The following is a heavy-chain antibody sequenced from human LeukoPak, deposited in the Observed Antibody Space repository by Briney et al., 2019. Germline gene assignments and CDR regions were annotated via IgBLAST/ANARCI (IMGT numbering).Heavy chain of an antibody. D-gene: IGHD3-10*01. V-gene: IGHV3-33*06. CDR1: GFTFSSYG. CDR3: AKGITMVRGVIPDYFDY. Sequence: QPGRSLRLSCAASGFTFSSYGMHWVRQAPGKGLEWVAVIWYDGSNKYYADSVKGRFTISRDNSKNTMYLQMNSLRAEDTAVYYCAKGITMVRGVIPDYFDYWGQGTLVTVSS. J-gene: IGHJ4*02. CDR2: IWYDGSNK.